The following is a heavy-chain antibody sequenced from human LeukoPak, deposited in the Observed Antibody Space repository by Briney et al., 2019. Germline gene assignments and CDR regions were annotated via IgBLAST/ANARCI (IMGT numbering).Heavy chain of an antibody. Sequence: ASVKVSCKTSGYTFNNFGITWVRQAPGQGPEWIGWISIGDGRTHYGRKFQDRVSMTREMSSNTAFLELSSLRSDDTAVYFCSRSYYSSSWYYFDHWGQGTLVIVSS. CDR2: ISIGDGRT. J-gene: IGHJ4*02. V-gene: IGHV1-18*01. CDR3: SRSYYSSSWYYFDH. D-gene: IGHD2-15*01. CDR1: GYTFNNFG.